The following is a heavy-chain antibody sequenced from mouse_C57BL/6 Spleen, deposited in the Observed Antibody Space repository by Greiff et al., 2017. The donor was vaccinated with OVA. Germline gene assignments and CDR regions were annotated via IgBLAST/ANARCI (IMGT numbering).Heavy chain of an antibody. J-gene: IGHJ4*01. V-gene: IGHV1-22*01. CDR1: GYTFTDYN. D-gene: IGHD2-4*01. CDR2: INPNNGGT. Sequence: EVQLQESGPELVKPGASVKMSCKASGYTFTDYNMHWVKQSHGKSLEWIGYINPNNGGTSYNQKFKGKATLTVNKSSSTAYMELRSLTSEDSAVYYCARLYYDYDDYAMDYWGQGTSVTVSS. CDR3: ARLYYDYDDYAMDY.